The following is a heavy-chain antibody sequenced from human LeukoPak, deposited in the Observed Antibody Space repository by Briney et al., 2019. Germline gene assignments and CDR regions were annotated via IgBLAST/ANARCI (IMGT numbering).Heavy chain of an antibody. J-gene: IGHJ4*02. CDR3: ARDPTNTSGRYAYFDY. CDR1: GYTFNHHG. D-gene: IGHD6-19*01. Sequence: ATVKVSCKASGYTFNHHGISWVRQAPGQGLEWTGWISCFNGDTHYAQKFQGRVTMTTDTSTTTAYMELRSLRSDDTALYYCARDPTNTSGRYAYFDYWGQGTLVTVSS. V-gene: IGHV1-18*01. CDR2: ISCFNGDT.